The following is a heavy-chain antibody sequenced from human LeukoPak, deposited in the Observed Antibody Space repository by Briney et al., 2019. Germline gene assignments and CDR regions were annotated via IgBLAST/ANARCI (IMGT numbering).Heavy chain of an antibody. J-gene: IGHJ4*02. V-gene: IGHV3-74*01. Sequence: GGSLRLSCAASGFTFRSYWMHWVRQALGKGLVWVSRINSDGSSTRYADSVKGRFTISRDNAKNTLYLQMNSLTVEDTAVYYCATGDYLNSGISYWGQGPLVTVSS. CDR1: GFTFRSYW. D-gene: IGHD3-10*01. CDR2: INSDGSST. CDR3: ATGDYLNSGISY.